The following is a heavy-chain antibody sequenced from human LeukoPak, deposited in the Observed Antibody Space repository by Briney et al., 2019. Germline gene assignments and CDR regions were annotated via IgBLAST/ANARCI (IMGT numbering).Heavy chain of an antibody. Sequence: PSETLSLTCAVSGGSISSGGYSWSWIRQTPGKGLEWIGYIHHSGSLYYNPSLKTRVTISVDTSKNQFSLKLSSVTAADTAVYYCASMVRGVGGGYFDYWGQGALVTVSS. CDR1: GGSISSGGYS. J-gene: IGHJ4*02. D-gene: IGHD3-10*01. CDR3: ASMVRGVGGGYFDY. V-gene: IGHV4-30-2*01. CDR2: IHHSGSL.